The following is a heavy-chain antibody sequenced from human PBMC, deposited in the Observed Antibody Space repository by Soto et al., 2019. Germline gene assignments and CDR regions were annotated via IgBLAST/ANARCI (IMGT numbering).Heavy chain of an antibody. Sequence: QVQLVESGGGVVQPGTSLRLSCAASGFTFRNYGMHWVRQVPGKGLDWVAVIYDDGSNKYYADSVKGRFTISKDNSKNTLYLQMNALRVEDTAVYHCATHRCQWRMGFIESWGQGSLVTVSS. D-gene: IGHD2-8*02. V-gene: IGHV3-33*01. CDR2: IYDDGSNK. CDR3: ATHRCQWRMGFIES. CDR1: GFTFRNYG. J-gene: IGHJ4*02.